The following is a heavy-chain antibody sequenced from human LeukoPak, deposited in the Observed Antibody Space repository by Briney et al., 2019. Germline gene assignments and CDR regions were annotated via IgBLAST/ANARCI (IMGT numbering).Heavy chain of an antibody. J-gene: IGHJ4*02. D-gene: IGHD3-16*01. CDR3: ARGVPPLGFVWGSLYYFDY. CDR1: GGSFSGYY. CDR2: INHSGST. V-gene: IGHV4-34*01. Sequence: ASETLSLTCAVYGGSFSGYYWSWIRQPPGKGLEWIGEINHSGSTNYNPSLKSRVTISVDTSKNQFSLKLSSVTAADTAVYYCARGVPPLGFVWGSLYYFDYWGQGTLVTVSS.